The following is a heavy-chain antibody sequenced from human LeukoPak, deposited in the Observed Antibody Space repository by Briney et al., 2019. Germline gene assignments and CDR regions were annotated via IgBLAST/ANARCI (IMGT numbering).Heavy chain of an antibody. CDR3: ATGYGDFRVEGRYFYS. CDR2: VHYSGTT. Sequence: PSETLSLTCTVSGGSLRTYYWNWIRQPPGKGLEFIGYVHYSGTTNYNPSLRSRVTISIDTSKKHFFLKLNSVTAADTAVYYCATGYGDFRVEGRYFYSWGQGTLVTVSS. V-gene: IGHV4-59*01. J-gene: IGHJ4*02. D-gene: IGHD4-17*01. CDR1: GGSLRTYY.